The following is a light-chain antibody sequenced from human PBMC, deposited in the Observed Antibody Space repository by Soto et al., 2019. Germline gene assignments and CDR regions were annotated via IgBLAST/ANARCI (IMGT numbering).Light chain of an antibody. CDR2: GAS. CDR1: QSVSSK. CDR3: QQYNSWLWT. J-gene: IGKJ1*01. Sequence: EIVMTQSPATLSVSPGVGATLSCRASQSVSSKLAWYHQKPGQAPRLLIYGASTRATGIPARFSSSGSGTEFTRTISSLQSEESAVYYCQQYNSWLWTGGQGTKVEIK. V-gene: IGKV3-15*01.